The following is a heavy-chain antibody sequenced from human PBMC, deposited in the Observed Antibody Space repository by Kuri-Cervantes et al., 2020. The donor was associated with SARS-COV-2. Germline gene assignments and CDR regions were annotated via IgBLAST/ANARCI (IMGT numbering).Heavy chain of an antibody. Sequence: SQTLSLTCAVYGGSLSGYYWSWIRQPPGRGLEWIGEINHSGSTNYKASLKSRVTISVDTSKNQFSLELNSVTAADTAVYYCARDSRSYYQVLLDHYYYSYMDVWGKGTTVTVSS. V-gene: IGHV4-34*01. CDR3: ARDSRSYYQVLLDHYYYSYMDV. D-gene: IGHD1-26*01. CDR1: GGSLSGYY. CDR2: INHSGST. J-gene: IGHJ6*03.